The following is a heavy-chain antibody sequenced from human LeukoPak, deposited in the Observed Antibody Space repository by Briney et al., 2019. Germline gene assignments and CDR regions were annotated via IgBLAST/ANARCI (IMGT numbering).Heavy chain of an antibody. D-gene: IGHD5-24*01. V-gene: IGHV3-30*18. CDR3: VKDRGDGYNWENYSGFDS. J-gene: IGHJ4*02. Sequence: GGSLRLSCAASGVTFSSYGMHWVRQAPGKGLEWVAVISYDESNKWYADSVKGRFTTSRDNSQNTLSLQMNSLRVEDTGVYHCVKDRGDGYNWENYSGFDSWGQGTLVTVSS. CDR1: GVTFSSYG. CDR2: ISYDESNK.